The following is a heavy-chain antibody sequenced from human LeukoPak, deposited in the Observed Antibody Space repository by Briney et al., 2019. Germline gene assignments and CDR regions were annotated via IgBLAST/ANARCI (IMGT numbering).Heavy chain of an antibody. CDR1: GGSISSGDYY. Sequence: SGTLSLTCTVSGGSISSGDYYWSWIRQPPGKGLEWIGYIYYSGSAYYNPSLKSRVTISVDTSKNQFSLKLSSVTAADTAVHYCARGLARFHGSASDYWGQGALVTVSS. V-gene: IGHV4-30-4*01. CDR3: ARGLARFHGSASDY. J-gene: IGHJ4*02. D-gene: IGHD2-2*03. CDR2: IYYSGSA.